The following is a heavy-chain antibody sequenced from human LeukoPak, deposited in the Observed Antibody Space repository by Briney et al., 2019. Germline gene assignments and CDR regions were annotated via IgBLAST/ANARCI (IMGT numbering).Heavy chain of an antibody. CDR1: GFTFSSYA. CDR2: ISGSGGST. CDR3: AKATSNSWYRAPYYFDY. J-gene: IGHJ4*02. D-gene: IGHD6-13*01. V-gene: IGHV3-23*01. Sequence: PGGSLRLSCAASGFTFSSYAMSWVRQAPGKGLEWVSAISGSGGSTYYADSEKGRFTISRDNSKNTLYLQMNSLRAEDTAVYYCAKATSNSWYRAPYYFDYWGRGTLVTVSS.